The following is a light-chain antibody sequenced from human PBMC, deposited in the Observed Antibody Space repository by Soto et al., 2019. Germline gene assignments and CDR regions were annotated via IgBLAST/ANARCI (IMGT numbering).Light chain of an antibody. V-gene: IGLV2-23*01. Sequence: QSALAQPASVSASPGQSITIPCTGTSSDVGSYNLVSWFQQHPGKVPKLLIYEGTKRPSGLSDRFSGSKSGTTASLTISGLQAEDEAHYYCYSYAGENLYVFGTGTKVTV. CDR3: YSYAGENLYV. CDR2: EGT. J-gene: IGLJ1*01. CDR1: SSDVGSYNL.